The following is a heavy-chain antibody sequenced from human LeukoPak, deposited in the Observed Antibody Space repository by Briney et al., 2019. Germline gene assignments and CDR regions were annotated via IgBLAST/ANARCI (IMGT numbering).Heavy chain of an antibody. CDR3: ARSDDGSYYNY. J-gene: IGHJ4*02. D-gene: IGHD3-10*01. Sequence: TGESLKISCKGSGYSFTSYWIGWVRQLPGKGLEWMGIIYPDDSDTRYSPSLEGQVSISADRSISTAYLQWSSLKASDTAMYFCARSDDGSYYNYWGQATLVTVSS. CDR2: IYPDDSDT. V-gene: IGHV5-51*01. CDR1: GYSFTSYW.